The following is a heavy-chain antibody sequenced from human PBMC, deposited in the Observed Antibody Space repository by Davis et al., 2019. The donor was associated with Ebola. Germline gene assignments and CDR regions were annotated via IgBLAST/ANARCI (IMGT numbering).Heavy chain of an antibody. D-gene: IGHD2-15*01. V-gene: IGHV3-11*04. CDR2: ISSSGSTI. CDR1: GFTFSDYY. Sequence: GESLKISCAASGFTFSDYYMSWIRQAPGKGLEWVSYISSSGSTIYYADSVKGRFTISRDNAKNSLYLQMNSLRAEDTAVYYCAGGGGSCYFDYWGQGTLVTVSS. CDR3: AGGGGSCYFDY. J-gene: IGHJ4*02.